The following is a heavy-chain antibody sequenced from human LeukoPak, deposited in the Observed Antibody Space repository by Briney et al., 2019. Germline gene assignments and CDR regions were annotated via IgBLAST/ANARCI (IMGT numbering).Heavy chain of an antibody. Sequence: PGGSLRLSCAASGFVFSSYGMHWVRQAPGKGLEYVSSISSNGGVTYYANSVRGRFTISRDNSKNTLYLQMGSLRGEDMAVYYCARAGYSGSSGLDYWGQGTLVTVSS. CDR2: ISSNGGVT. J-gene: IGHJ4*02. CDR3: ARAGYSGSSGLDY. V-gene: IGHV3-64*01. D-gene: IGHD6-6*01. CDR1: GFVFSSYG.